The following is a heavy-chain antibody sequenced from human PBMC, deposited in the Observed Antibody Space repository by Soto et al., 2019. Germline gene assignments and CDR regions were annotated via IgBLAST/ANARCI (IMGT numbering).Heavy chain of an antibody. D-gene: IGHD2-15*01. CDR3: ARERKYCSGGSYSPDYYYGMDV. CDR2: INPNSGGT. Sequence: ASVKVSCKASGYTFTGYYMHWVRQAPGQGLEWMGWINPNSGGTNYAQKFQGWVTMTRDTSISTAYMELSRLRSDDTAVYYCARERKYCSGGSYSPDYYYGMDVWGQGTTVTVSS. V-gene: IGHV1-2*04. J-gene: IGHJ6*02. CDR1: GYTFTGYY.